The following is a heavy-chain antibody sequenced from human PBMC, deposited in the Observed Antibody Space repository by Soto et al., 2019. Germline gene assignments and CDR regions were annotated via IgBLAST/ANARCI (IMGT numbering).Heavy chain of an antibody. Sequence: GASVKVSCKASGYTFTSYAMHWVRQAPGQGLEWMGGIIPIFGTANYAQKFQGRVTITADESTSTAYMELSSLRSEDTAVYYCARSPQLHTGDWFDPWGQGTLVTVSS. V-gene: IGHV1-69*13. CDR1: GYTFTSYA. D-gene: IGHD6-6*01. J-gene: IGHJ5*02. CDR3: ARSPQLHTGDWFDP. CDR2: IIPIFGTA.